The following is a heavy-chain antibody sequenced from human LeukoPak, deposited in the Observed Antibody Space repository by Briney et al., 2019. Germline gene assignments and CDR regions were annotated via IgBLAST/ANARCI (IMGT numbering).Heavy chain of an antibody. V-gene: IGHV1-46*03. CDR1: GYTFTSYY. Sequence: ASVKVSCKASGYTFTSYYMHWVRQAPGQGLEWMGIINPSGGSTSYAQKFQGRVTMTRDTSTSTVYMELSSLRSEDTAVYYCGSIAVAGKSFDYWGQGTLVTVSS. D-gene: IGHD6-19*01. CDR2: INPSGGST. CDR3: GSIAVAGKSFDY. J-gene: IGHJ4*02.